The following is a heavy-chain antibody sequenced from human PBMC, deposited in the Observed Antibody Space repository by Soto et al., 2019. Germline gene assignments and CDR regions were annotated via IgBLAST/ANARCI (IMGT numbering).Heavy chain of an antibody. CDR1: GGSFSGYY. V-gene: IGHV4-34*01. CDR2: INHSGST. CDR3: APQRRYSYVYGDCFDP. J-gene: IGHJ5*02. D-gene: IGHD5-18*01. Sequence: QVQLQQWGAGLLKPSETLSLTCAVYGGSFSGYYWSWIRQPPGKGLEWIGEINHSGSTNYNPSLKSRFTKSIATSKNQFSLKLSSVTAADTALYYCAPQRRYSYVYGDCFDPWGQGTLVTVSS.